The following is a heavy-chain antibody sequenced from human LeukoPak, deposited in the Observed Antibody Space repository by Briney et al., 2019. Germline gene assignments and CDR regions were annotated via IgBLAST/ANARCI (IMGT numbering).Heavy chain of an antibody. D-gene: IGHD6-13*01. Sequence: ASVKVSCKASGYTFTTYGISWVRQAPGQGLEWMGWISAYNGNTNYAQKLQGRVTMTTDTSTTTAYMELRSLRSDDTAVYYCARDLDEELVRIPDIWGQGTMVTVSS. J-gene: IGHJ3*02. CDR2: ISAYNGNT. CDR1: GYTFTTYG. V-gene: IGHV1-18*01. CDR3: ARDLDEELVRIPDI.